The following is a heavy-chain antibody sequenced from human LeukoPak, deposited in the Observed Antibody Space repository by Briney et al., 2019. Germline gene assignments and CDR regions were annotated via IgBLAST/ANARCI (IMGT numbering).Heavy chain of an antibody. D-gene: IGHD6-19*01. CDR3: ARLRAGYFDY. CDR2: ISWNSGSI. V-gene: IGHV3-9*01. CDR1: GFTFDDYA. J-gene: IGHJ4*02. Sequence: AGGSLRLSCAASGFTFDDYAMHWVRQAPGKGLEWVSGISWNSGSIGYADSVKGRFTISRDNAKNSLYLQMNSLRAEDTAVYYCARLRAGYFDYWGQGTLVTVSS.